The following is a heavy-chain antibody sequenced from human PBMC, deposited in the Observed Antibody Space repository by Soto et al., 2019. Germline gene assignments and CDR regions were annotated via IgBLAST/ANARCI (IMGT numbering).Heavy chain of an antibody. Sequence: GVLSLSCTASGCPFGDDAMSWVRQAPGKGLEWVGFIRSKAYGGTTEYAASVKGRFTISRDDSKSIAYLQMNSLKTEDTAVYYCTRVPELYYYYGMDVWGQGTTVTVSS. CDR2: IRSKAYGGTT. D-gene: IGHD3-10*01. J-gene: IGHJ6*02. V-gene: IGHV3-49*04. CDR3: TRVPELYYYYGMDV. CDR1: GCPFGDDA.